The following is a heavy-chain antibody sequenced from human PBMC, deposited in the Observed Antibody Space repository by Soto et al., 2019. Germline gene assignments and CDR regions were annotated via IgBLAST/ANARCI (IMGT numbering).Heavy chain of an antibody. J-gene: IGHJ4*02. CDR2: IRSKTYTYAT. CDR1: GFSFSGSA. CDR3: TRPGSITVTSDY. V-gene: IGHV3-73*01. Sequence: GGSLRLSCAASGFSFSGSAMHWVRQASGKGLEWVGRIRSKTYTYATSYGTPVRGRFTISRDDTKNTAYLQMNSLKTEDTAVYYCTRPGSITVTSDYWGQGTLVTVSS. D-gene: IGHD4-17*01.